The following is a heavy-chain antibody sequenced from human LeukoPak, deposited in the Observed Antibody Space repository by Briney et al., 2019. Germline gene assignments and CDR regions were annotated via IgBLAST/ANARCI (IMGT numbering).Heavy chain of an antibody. CDR1: GFTFSSYS. CDR2: ISMSSSYI. D-gene: IGHD6-13*01. J-gene: IGHJ4*02. CDR3: ARSIGAAYFDN. V-gene: IGHV3-21*01. Sequence: PGGSLRLSCAASGFTFSSYSMNWVRQAPGKGLEWVSSISMSSSYIYYADSVKGRFTISRDNAKNSLYLQMDSLRAEDTAVYYCARSIGAAYFDNWGQGTLVTVSS.